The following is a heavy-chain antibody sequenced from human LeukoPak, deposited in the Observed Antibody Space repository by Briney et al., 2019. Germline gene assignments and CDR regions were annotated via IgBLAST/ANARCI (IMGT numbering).Heavy chain of an antibody. CDR2: ISGSGGST. Sequence: GGSLRLSCAASGFTFSDYYMSWIRQAPGKGLEWVSAISGSGGSTYYADSVKGRFTISRDNSKNTLYLQMNSLRAEDTAVYYCAKGGGYVPYYYMDVWGKGTTVTVSS. V-gene: IGHV3-23*01. D-gene: IGHD5-12*01. J-gene: IGHJ6*03. CDR1: GFTFSDYY. CDR3: AKGGGYVPYYYMDV.